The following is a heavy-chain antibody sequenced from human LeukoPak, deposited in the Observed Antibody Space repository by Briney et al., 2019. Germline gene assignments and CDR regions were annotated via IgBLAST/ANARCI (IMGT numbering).Heavy chain of an antibody. V-gene: IGHV5-10-1*01. CDR1: GYDFSSYW. J-gene: IGHJ6*04. D-gene: IGHD1-1*01. Sequence: GESLKISCKGSGYDFSSYWIAWVRQMPGKCLEWMARLDPSDSYTNYSPSFQGHVTISADKSISTAYLQWSSLKAADTAIYYCARQVPRQHVASGAMDVWGKGTTVTVSS. CDR2: LDPSDSYT. CDR3: ARQVPRQHVASGAMDV.